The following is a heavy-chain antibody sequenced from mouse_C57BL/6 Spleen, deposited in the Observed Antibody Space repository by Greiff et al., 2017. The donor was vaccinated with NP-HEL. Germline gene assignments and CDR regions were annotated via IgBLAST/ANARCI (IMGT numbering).Heavy chain of an antibody. CDR2: IYPGSGNT. CDR1: GYTFTDYY. D-gene: IGHD2-1*01. J-gene: IGHJ4*01. CDR3: ARTMGNRYYAMDY. V-gene: IGHV1-76*01. Sequence: VKLQESGAELVRPGASVKLSCKASGYTFTDYYINWVKQRPGQGLEWIARIYPGSGNTYYNEKFKGKATLTAEKSSSTAYMQLSSLTSEDSAVYFCARTMGNRYYAMDYWGQGTSVTVSS.